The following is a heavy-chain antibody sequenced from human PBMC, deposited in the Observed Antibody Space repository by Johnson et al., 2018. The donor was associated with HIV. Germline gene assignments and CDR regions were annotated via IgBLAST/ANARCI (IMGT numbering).Heavy chain of an antibody. CDR3: ARDVIKVIAARDDAFDI. D-gene: IGHD6-6*01. Sequence: QVQLVESGGGLVQPGGSLRLSCAASGFTVSSYYMNWVRQAPGKGLEWVSVIYSGGSTIYYADSVKGRFTISRDNAKNSLYLQMNSLRAEDTAVYYCARDVIKVIAARDDAFDIWGQGTMVTVSS. V-gene: IGHV3-11*04. CDR2: IYSGGSTI. J-gene: IGHJ3*02. CDR1: GFTVSSYY.